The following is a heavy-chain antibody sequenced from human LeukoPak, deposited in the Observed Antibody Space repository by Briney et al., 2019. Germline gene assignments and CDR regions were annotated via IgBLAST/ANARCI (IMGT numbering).Heavy chain of an antibody. CDR3: ASSGSYRFDY. V-gene: IGHV3-48*02. CDR1: GFTFSSYS. Sequence: GESLRLSCAASGFTFSSYSMDWVRQAPGKGLEWVSHITASGTAMFYADSVKGRFTISRDNAKNSLYLQMNSLRDEDTAVYYCASSGSYRFDYWGQGTLVTVSS. D-gene: IGHD1-26*01. CDR2: ITASGTAM. J-gene: IGHJ4*02.